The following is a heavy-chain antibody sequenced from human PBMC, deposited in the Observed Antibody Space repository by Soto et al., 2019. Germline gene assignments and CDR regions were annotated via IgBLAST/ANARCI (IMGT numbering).Heavy chain of an antibody. CDR2: IGPESGAT. J-gene: IGHJ4*02. CDR3: GRGRSGQIVVFY. D-gene: IGHD1-26*01. CDR1: GYTFTGHY. Sequence: VASVKVSWKTSGYTFTGHYIHWVRQAPQQGPEWMGEIGPESGATRYAQKFRGRVTMTMDTSITTVYMELKNLSPDDTAVYYCGRGRSGQIVVFYWGQGTPVTVSS. V-gene: IGHV1-2*02.